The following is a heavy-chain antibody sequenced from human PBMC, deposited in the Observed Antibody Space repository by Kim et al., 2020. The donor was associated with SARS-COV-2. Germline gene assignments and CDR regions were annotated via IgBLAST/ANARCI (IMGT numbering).Heavy chain of an antibody. Sequence: ASVKVSCKASGYTFTSYYIHWVRQAPGQGLEWMGIINPGGGTTAYSQKFQGRVTMTRDTSTSTVYMGLSSLRSEDTAVYYCARYGFGNSGVWGQGTLVTV. CDR2: INPGGGTT. V-gene: IGHV1-46*01. CDR1: GYTFTSYY. CDR3: ARYGFGNSGV. D-gene: IGHD4-17*01. J-gene: IGHJ4*02.